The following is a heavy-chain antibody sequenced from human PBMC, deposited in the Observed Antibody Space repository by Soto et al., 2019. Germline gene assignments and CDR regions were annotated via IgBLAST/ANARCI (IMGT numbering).Heavy chain of an antibody. D-gene: IGHD5-12*01. CDR3: ARSPLRDYDVDHYYFDF. Sequence: PSETLSLTFAVSSGPISSSNWWRWVRQPPGKGLEWIGEVYHSGSTNYNPSLKSRVTISVDKSKNQFSLKLSSVTAADTAVYYCARSPLRDYDVDHYYFDFWGQGTXVNVSS. CDR2: VYHSGST. CDR1: SGPISSSNW. V-gene: IGHV4-4*02. J-gene: IGHJ4*02.